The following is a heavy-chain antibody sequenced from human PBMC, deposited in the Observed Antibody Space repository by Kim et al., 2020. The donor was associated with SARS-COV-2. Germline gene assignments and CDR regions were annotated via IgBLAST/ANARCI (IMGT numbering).Heavy chain of an antibody. CDR3: ARLHSACLRQ. Sequence: GESLQISCKASEDNFATFWIGLVRQMPGTGLEWMGIIFAGDSDTRYSPSFQGQVTISVVKSMNTAYLQWSSLKASDTAIYFCARLHSACLRQWGQGTLVTVSS. CDR2: IFAGDSDT. CDR1: EDNFATFW. D-gene: IGHD1-26*01. J-gene: IGHJ1*01. V-gene: IGHV5-51*01.